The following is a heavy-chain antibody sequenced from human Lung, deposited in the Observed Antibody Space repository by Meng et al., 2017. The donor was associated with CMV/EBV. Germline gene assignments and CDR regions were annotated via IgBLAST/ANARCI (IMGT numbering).Heavy chain of an antibody. CDR2: MNPNSGNT. V-gene: IGHV1-8*01. CDR3: ARNPYSSPGPPSPHVHYYYYGMDV. CDR1: GYTFTSYD. J-gene: IGHJ6*04. D-gene: IGHD6-13*01. Sequence: SXXVSXKASGYTFTSYDINWVRQATGQGLEWMGWMNPNSGNTGYAQKFQGRVTMTRNTSISTAYMELSSLRSEDTAVYYCARNPYSSPGPPSPHVHYYYYGMDVWGKGNXVTGAS.